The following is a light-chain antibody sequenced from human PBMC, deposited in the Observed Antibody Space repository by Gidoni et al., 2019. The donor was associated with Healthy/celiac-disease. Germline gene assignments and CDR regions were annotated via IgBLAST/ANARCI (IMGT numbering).Light chain of an antibody. CDR3: QKYYSTPRT. CDR1: QSVLYSSNNKNY. Sequence: DIVMTQSPDSLAVSLGERATINCKSSQSVLYSSNNKNYLAWYQQKPGQPPKLLIYWASTRESGVPDRFSGSGSGTDFTLTISSLQAEDVAVYYCQKYYSTPRTFGQGTKVEIK. V-gene: IGKV4-1*01. J-gene: IGKJ1*01. CDR2: WAS.